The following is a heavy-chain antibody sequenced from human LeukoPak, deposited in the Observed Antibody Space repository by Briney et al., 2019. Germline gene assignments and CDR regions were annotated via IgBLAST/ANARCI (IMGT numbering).Heavy chain of an antibody. CDR2: FYSGGNT. J-gene: IGHJ3*02. CDR3: ARGHNDGHEAFDI. D-gene: IGHD1-1*01. CDR1: GFTVSGNY. V-gene: IGHV3-53*01. Sequence: PGGSPRLSCAASGFTVSGNYMSWVRQAPGRGLEWVSVFYSGGNTYYADSVKGRFTISRDISKKTLYLQMKSLRAEDTAVYYCARGHNDGHEAFDIWGKGTMVTVSS.